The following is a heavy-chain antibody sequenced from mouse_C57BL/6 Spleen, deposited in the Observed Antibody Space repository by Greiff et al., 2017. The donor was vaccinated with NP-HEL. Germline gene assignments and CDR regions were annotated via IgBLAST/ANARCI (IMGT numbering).Heavy chain of an antibody. D-gene: IGHD2-4*01. V-gene: IGHV1-26*01. CDR3: ATSYDYDGNWFAY. J-gene: IGHJ3*01. CDR2: INPNNGGT. Sequence: EVKLQQPGAELVKPGASVKISCKASGYTFTDYYMYWVKQSHGKSLEWIGDINPNNGGTSYNQKFKGKATLTVDKSSSTAYMELRSLTSEDSAVYYCATSYDYDGNWFAYWGQGTLVTVSA. CDR1: GYTFTDYY.